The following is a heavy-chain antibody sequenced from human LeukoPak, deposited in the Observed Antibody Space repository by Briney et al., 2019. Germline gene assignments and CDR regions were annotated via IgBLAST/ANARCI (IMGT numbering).Heavy chain of an antibody. CDR3: ARDTGLGRYYDSSGYYSAARWFHP. V-gene: IGHV1-3*01. Sequence: ASVKVCCKASGYTFSSNGIHWVCQAPGQRLEWMGWINAGNGDTKYSQKFQGRVTITRDTSASTAYMELSSLRSEDTAVYYCARDTGLGRYYDSSGYYSAARWFHPWGQGTLVTVSS. CDR2: INAGNGDT. CDR1: GYTFSSNG. J-gene: IGHJ5*02. D-gene: IGHD3-22*01.